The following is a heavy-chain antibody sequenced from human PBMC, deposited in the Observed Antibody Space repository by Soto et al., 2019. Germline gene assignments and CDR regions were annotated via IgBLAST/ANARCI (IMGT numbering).Heavy chain of an antibody. Sequence: QVQLVQSGAEVKKPGASVKVSCKASGYTFTGYYMHWVRQAPGQGLEWMGWINPNSGGTNYAQKFQGRVTLTRDTSISTTYMELSRLKSDDTAIYYCARSMYCSSTSCYRFSSSLRYYYGMDVWGQGTTVTVSS. CDR1: GYTFTGYY. CDR2: INPNSGGT. V-gene: IGHV1-2*02. CDR3: ARSMYCSSTSCYRFSSSLRYYYGMDV. D-gene: IGHD2-2*02. J-gene: IGHJ6*02.